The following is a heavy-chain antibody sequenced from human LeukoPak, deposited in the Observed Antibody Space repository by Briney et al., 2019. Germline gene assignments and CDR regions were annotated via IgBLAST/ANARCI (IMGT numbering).Heavy chain of an antibody. J-gene: IGHJ4*02. Sequence: GGSLRLSCAASGFIFRNYAMHWVRQAPGKGLEWVAVISYDGSDKYYADSMKGRFTVSRDNSKNMLYLQMNSLITEDTAVYYCARDSGGNWYFFDYWGQGTLVTVSS. D-gene: IGHD4-23*01. CDR3: ARDSGGNWYFFDY. CDR1: GFIFRNYA. CDR2: ISYDGSDK. V-gene: IGHV3-30*04.